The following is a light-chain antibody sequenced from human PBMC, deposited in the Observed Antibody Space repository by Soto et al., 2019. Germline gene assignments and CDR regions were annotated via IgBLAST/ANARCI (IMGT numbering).Light chain of an antibody. V-gene: IGLV2-14*01. CDR2: DVS. J-gene: IGLJ1*01. CDR1: SSDIGTYKY. CDR3: SSHTSSSTSYV. Sequence: QSALTQPASVSRSPGQSITISCTGTSSDIGTYKYVSWFQHHPGKAPKLMIYDVSNRPSGVSNRFSGSKSANTASLTISGLLAEDEAHYYCSSHTSSSTSYVFGTGTKLTVL.